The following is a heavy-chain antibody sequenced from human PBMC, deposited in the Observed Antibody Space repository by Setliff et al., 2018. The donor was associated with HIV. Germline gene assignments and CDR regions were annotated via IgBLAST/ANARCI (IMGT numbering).Heavy chain of an antibody. Sequence: GGSLRLSCAASGFTFTSYWMIWVRQAPGKGLEWVANINQDGSEKNYVDSVKGRFTISRDSSKNTLSLQMSSLRAEDTALYYCATGGMAAAGPGGGHGLDVWGQGTTVTVSS. CDR1: GFTFTSYW. V-gene: IGHV3-7*03. CDR2: INQDGSEK. J-gene: IGHJ6*02. CDR3: ATGGMAAAGPGGGHGLDV. D-gene: IGHD6-13*01.